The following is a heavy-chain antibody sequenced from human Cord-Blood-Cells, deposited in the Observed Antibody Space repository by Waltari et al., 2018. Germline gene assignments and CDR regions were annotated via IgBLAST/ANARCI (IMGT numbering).Heavy chain of an antibody. CDR2: ISYDGINK. J-gene: IGHJ4*02. Sequence: QVQLVESGGGVVQPGRSLRLSCAASGFTFSSYAMHWVRQAPGKGLEWVAVISYDGINKYYADSVKGRFTISRDNSKNTLYLQMNSLRAEDTAVYYCAREHDIVVVPAAIDYWGQGTLVTVSS. V-gene: IGHV3-30*04. D-gene: IGHD2-2*01. CDR3: AREHDIVVVPAAIDY. CDR1: GFTFSSYA.